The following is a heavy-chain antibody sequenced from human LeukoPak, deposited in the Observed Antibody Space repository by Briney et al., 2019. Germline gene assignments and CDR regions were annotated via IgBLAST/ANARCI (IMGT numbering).Heavy chain of an antibody. CDR3: ATVLGYSYGLDY. V-gene: IGHV3-21*01. CDR1: GFTSSSNYS. CDR2: ITSSSTYV. D-gene: IGHD5-18*01. J-gene: IGHJ4*02. Sequence: GGSLGLSCAASGFTSSSNYSMNWVRRAPGKGLEWVSSITSSSTYVYYADSVKGRFTISRDNAKNSLYLQMNSLRAEDTAVYYCATVLGYSYGLDYWGQGTLVTVSS.